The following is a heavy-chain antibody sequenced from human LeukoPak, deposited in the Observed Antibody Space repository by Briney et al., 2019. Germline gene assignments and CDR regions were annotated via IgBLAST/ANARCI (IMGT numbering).Heavy chain of an antibody. V-gene: IGHV3-21*01. CDR1: GFTFSSYS. CDR3: XXXXXGSGSPFDY. D-gene: IGHD3-10*01. Sequence: PGGSLRLSCAASGFTFSSYSMNWVRQAPGKGLEWVSSISSSSSYIYYADSVKGRFTISRDNSKNTLYLLLNSLRAEDTAVYYXXXXXXGSGSPFDYWGQGTLVTVSS. CDR2: ISSSSSYI. J-gene: IGHJ4*02.